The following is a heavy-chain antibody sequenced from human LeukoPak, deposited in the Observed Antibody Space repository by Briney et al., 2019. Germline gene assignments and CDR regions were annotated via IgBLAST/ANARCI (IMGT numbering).Heavy chain of an antibody. CDR2: ISSSSSTI. J-gene: IGHJ6*02. Sequence: PGGSLRLSCAASGFTFSSYSMNWVRQAPGKGLEWVSYISSSSSTIYYADSVKGRFTISRDNAKNSLYLQMNSLRAEDTAVYYCAKVLYSSSWSIAYYYYGMDVWGQGTTVTVSS. CDR3: AKVLYSSSWSIAYYYYGMDV. V-gene: IGHV3-48*01. D-gene: IGHD6-13*01. CDR1: GFTFSSYS.